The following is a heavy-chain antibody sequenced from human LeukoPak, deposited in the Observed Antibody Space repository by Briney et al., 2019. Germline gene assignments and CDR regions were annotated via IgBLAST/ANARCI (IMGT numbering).Heavy chain of an antibody. V-gene: IGHV3-48*03. Sequence: GGSLRLSCAASGFTFSSYEMNWVRQAPGKGLEWVSSISRGGSPIFYAESVKGRFTTSRDNAKKSLFLQMNSLRAEDAAVYYCTRVSWRGEIYWGQGTLVSVSS. J-gene: IGHJ4*02. CDR1: GFTFSSYE. CDR2: ISRGGSPI. D-gene: IGHD3-3*01. CDR3: TRVSWRGEIY.